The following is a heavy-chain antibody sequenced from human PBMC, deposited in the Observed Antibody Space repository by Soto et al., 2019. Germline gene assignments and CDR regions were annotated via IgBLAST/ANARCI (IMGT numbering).Heavy chain of an antibody. Sequence: PGESLKISCKGSGYSFSNYWIAWVRQMPGKGLECMGSIYPGDGDTRYSPSFQGLVTISADKSISTVYLHWRTLNTSDTAIYYCARLGQWYLENDNRFAPWGQGTLVTGSS. CDR3: ARLGQWYLENDNRFAP. J-gene: IGHJ5*02. D-gene: IGHD2-2*01. V-gene: IGHV5-51*01. CDR1: GYSFSNYW. CDR2: IYPGDGDT.